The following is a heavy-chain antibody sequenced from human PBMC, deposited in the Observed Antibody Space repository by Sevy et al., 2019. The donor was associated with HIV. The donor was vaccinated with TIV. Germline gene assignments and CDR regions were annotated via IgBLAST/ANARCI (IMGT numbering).Heavy chain of an antibody. Sequence: GGSLRLSCAASGFTFSDYYMSWIRQAPGKGLEWVSYISSSGSTIYYADSVKGRFTISRDNAKNSLYLQMNSLRAEDTAVYYCARGQTSYYDSSGYSDFDYWGQGTLVTVSS. D-gene: IGHD3-22*01. CDR1: GFTFSDYY. J-gene: IGHJ4*02. CDR3: ARGQTSYYDSSGYSDFDY. V-gene: IGHV3-11*01. CDR2: ISSSGSTI.